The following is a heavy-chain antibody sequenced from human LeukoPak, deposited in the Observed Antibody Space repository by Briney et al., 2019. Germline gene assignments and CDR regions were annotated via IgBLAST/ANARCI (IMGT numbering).Heavy chain of an antibody. CDR1: GGSISNYY. Sequence: SETLSLTCTVSGGSISNYYWSWIRQPPGKGLEWIGNIYHSGSTYYNASLKSRVTISVDTSKNQFSLKLSSVTAADTAVYYCARGGGYPDYWGQGTLVTVSS. V-gene: IGHV4-4*09. J-gene: IGHJ4*02. CDR3: ARGGGYPDY. D-gene: IGHD5-12*01. CDR2: IYHSGST.